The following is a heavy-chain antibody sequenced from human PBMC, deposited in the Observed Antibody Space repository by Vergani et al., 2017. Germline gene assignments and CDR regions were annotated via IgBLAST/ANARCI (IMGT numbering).Heavy chain of an antibody. CDR2: VSGSSATP. CDR3: TKGSRGYTGYFFDY. D-gene: IGHD5-12*01. V-gene: IGHV3-23*04. J-gene: IGHJ4*02. Sequence: VQLVESGGGVVQPGTSLRLSCEASGFSFPGYAMSWVRQAPGKGLEWVSSVSGSSATPYYADSVKGRFIISRDNSKNTLHLQMNSLRADDTAVYYCTKGSRGYTGYFFDYWGQGTLATVSS. CDR1: GFSFPGYA.